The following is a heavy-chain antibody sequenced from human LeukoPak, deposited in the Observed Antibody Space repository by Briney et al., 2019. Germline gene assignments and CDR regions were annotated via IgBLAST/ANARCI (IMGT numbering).Heavy chain of an antibody. J-gene: IGHJ1*01. CDR1: GFTFSSYW. CDR2: IKQDGSEK. Sequence: GGSLRLSCAASGFTFSSYWMSWVRQAPGKGLEWVANIKQDGSEKYYVDSVKGRFTISRDNAKNSLYLQMNSLRAEDTVMYYCAKDRWKPAAMAFQHWGQGTLVTVSS. CDR3: AKDRWKPAAMAFQH. V-gene: IGHV3-7*01. D-gene: IGHD2-2*01.